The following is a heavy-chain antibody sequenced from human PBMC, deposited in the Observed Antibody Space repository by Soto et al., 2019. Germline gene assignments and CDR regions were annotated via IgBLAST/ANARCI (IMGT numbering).Heavy chain of an antibody. CDR3: VRDGHCITSSCYGNGFDH. J-gene: IGHJ5*02. D-gene: IGHD2-2*01. CDR2: INNEGSHT. V-gene: IGHV3-74*03. Sequence: EVQLVESGGGLVQPGGSLRLSCAASGFTFSTYWMHWVRQVPGKGLVWVSRINNEGSHTAYADSVKGRFTISRDNVKNTLYLEMNSLRAEDTAVYFCVRDGHCITSSCYGNGFDHWGQGTLVTVSS. CDR1: GFTFSTYW.